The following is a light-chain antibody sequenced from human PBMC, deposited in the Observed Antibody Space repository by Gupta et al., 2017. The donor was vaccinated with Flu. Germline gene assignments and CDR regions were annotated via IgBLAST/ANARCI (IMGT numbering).Light chain of an antibody. CDR3: QQEKKGQRSIT. V-gene: IGKV3-15*01. CDR1: LSVSNN. Sequence: EIVLTQSPATLSVSPGERATLSCSASLSVSNNLAWYQQKPGQAPRLLIYGASTRDKGIKDMFRGSGDGTEGTLTIISSQSEDSEVYYCQQEKKGQRSITFGGGTKVAIK. CDR2: GAS. J-gene: IGKJ4*01.